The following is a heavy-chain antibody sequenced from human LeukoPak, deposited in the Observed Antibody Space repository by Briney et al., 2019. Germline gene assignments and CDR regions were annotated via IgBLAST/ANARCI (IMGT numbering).Heavy chain of an antibody. Sequence: ESGGSLRLSCAASEFTFSIYEMNWVRQAPGKGLEWLSHISSTSSTIYYADSVKGRFTVSRDNSKNTLYLQMNSLRAEDTAVYYCAKTAASLLWFGAHWFDPWGQGTLVTVSS. J-gene: IGHJ5*02. CDR2: ISSTSSTI. V-gene: IGHV3-48*03. CDR1: EFTFSIYE. D-gene: IGHD3-10*01. CDR3: AKTAASLLWFGAHWFDP.